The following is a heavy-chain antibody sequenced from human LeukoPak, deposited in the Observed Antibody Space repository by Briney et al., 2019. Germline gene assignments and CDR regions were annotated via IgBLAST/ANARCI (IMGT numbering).Heavy chain of an antibody. J-gene: IGHJ4*02. V-gene: IGHV1-8*01. CDR2: MNPNSGNT. D-gene: IGHD1-14*01. CDR3: ARGGRYPRRDFDY. CDR1: GYTFTSYD. Sequence: ASVKVSFTASGYTFTSYDINWVRQATGQGLEGMGWMNPNSGNTGYTQKFQGRVTMTRNTSISTAYMELSSLRSEDTAVYYCARGGRYPRRDFDYWGQGTLVTVSS.